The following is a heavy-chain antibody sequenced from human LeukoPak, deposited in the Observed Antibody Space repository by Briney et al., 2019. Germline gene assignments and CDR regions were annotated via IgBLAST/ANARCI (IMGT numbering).Heavy chain of an antibody. D-gene: IGHD2-2*01. CDR3: ARSEDIVVVPAAPTYFDY. CDR1: GFTFSTYA. J-gene: IGHJ4*02. CDR2: ISRSGDST. V-gene: IGHV3-23*01. Sequence: GGSLRLSCAASGFTFSTYAMTWVRQAPGKGLEWVSAISRSGDSTYYADSVKGRFTISRDNAKNSLYLQMNSLRAEDTAVYYCARSEDIVVVPAAPTYFDYWGQGTLVTVSS.